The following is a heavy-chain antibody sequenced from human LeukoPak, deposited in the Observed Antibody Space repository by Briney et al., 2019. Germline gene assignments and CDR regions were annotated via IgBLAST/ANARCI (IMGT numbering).Heavy chain of an antibody. J-gene: IGHJ3*02. CDR2: IYTSGST. CDR3: ARDYNRYCSSTSCYSDAFDI. CDR1: GGSISSYY. D-gene: IGHD2-2*02. V-gene: IGHV4-4*07. Sequence: PSETLSLTCTVSGGSISSYYWSWLRQPAGKGLEWIGRIYTSGSTNYNPSLKSRVTMSVDTSKNQFSLKLSSVTAADTAVYYCARDYNRYCSSTSCYSDAFDIWGQGTMVTVSS.